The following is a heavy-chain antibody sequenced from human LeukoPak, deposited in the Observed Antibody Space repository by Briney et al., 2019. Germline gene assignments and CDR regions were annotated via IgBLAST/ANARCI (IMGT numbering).Heavy chain of an antibody. D-gene: IGHD5-18*01. J-gene: IGHJ4*02. Sequence: ASVKVSCKASGGTFSSYAISWVRQAPGQGLEWMGGIIPIFGTANYAQKFQGRVTITADESTSTAYMELNSLRAEDTAVYYCARGGYSYGYSPTYYFDYWGQGTLVTVSS. CDR2: IIPIFGTA. CDR1: GGTFSSYA. V-gene: IGHV1-69*13. CDR3: ARGGYSYGYSPTYYFDY.